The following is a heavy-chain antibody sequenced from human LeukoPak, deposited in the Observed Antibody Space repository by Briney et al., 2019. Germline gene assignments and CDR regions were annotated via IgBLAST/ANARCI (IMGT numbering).Heavy chain of an antibody. CDR2: INPSGGST. CDR3: ARTFRTRYCSGGSCYGYYYYGMDV. CDR1: GYTFTSYY. Sequence: GASVKVSCKASGYTFTSYYMHWVRQAPGQGLEWMGIINPSGGSTIYAQKFQGRVTMTRDTSTSTVYMELSSLRSEDTAVYYCARTFRTRYCSGGSCYGYYYYGMDVWGQGTTVTVSS. V-gene: IGHV1-46*01. J-gene: IGHJ6*02. D-gene: IGHD2-15*01.